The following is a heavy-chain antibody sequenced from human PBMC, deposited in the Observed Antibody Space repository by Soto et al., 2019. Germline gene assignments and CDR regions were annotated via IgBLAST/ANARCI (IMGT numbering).Heavy chain of an antibody. CDR3: ARGVKYGAYSRWIDP. J-gene: IGHJ5*02. Sequence: QVQLVQSGAEVKKPGASVKVSCKASANTFTNYDINWVRQATGQGLEYLGWMNPNSGDTAYVQKFQGRVTMTWDTSITTAYMELRSLRSEDTAVCFCARGVKYGAYSRWIDPWGQGTLVTVS. D-gene: IGHD4-17*01. V-gene: IGHV1-8*01. CDR2: MNPNSGDT. CDR1: ANTFTNYD.